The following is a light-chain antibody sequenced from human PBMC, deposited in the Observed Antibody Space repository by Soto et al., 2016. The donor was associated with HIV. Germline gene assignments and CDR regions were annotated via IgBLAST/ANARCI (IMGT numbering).Light chain of an antibody. CDR2: DDS. CDR1: DIGTKS. J-gene: IGLJ3*02. V-gene: IGLV3-21*03. CDR3: RVWDSSDQV. Sequence: SYVVTQSPSVSVAPGKTARITCGGNDIGTKSVHWYQHRPGQAPVLVVYDDSDRPSGIPERFSGSNSGNTATLTISRVEAGDEADYYCRVWDSSDQVFGGGTKLTVL.